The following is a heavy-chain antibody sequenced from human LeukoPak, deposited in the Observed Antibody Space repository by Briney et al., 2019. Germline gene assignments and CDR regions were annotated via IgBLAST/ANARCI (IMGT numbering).Heavy chain of an antibody. J-gene: IGHJ4*02. CDR3: AAGGAYEFRDDY. V-gene: IGHV1-69*13. D-gene: IGHD3-3*01. Sequence: SVKVSCKASGGSFTSYGISWVRQAPGQGLEWMGKIIPIYGRANYGQKFQGRVTITADELTTTSCMELSSLTAEDMAVYYCAAGGAYEFRDDYWGQGTLVTVSS. CDR1: GGSFTSYG. CDR2: IIPIYGRA.